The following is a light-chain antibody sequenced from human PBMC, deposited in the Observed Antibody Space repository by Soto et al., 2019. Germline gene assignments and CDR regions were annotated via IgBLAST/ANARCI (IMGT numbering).Light chain of an antibody. V-gene: IGKV3-11*01. J-gene: IGKJ1*01. CDR1: QSINYY. CDR3: QQYQNLWK. Sequence: EIVLTQSPATLSLSPVERATLSCRASQSINYYLAWYQQNPGQAPRLLIYGASNRATGIPDRFSVSGSGTDFTLTISSLQSEDSAVYYCQQYQNLWKFGQGTKVDIK. CDR2: GAS.